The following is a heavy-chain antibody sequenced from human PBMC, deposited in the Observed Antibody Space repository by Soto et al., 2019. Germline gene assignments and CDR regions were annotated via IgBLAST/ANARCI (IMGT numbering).Heavy chain of an antibody. CDR3: ARVYTPWNDGNQYYYGMDV. J-gene: IGHJ6*02. D-gene: IGHD1-1*01. CDR2: INPNSGGT. V-gene: IGHV1-2*04. Sequence: GASVKVSCKASGGTFSSYAISWVRQAPGQGLEWMGWINPNSGGTNYAQKFQGWVTMTRDTSISTAYMELSRLRSDDTAVYYCARVYTPWNDGNQYYYGMDVWGQGTTVTVSS. CDR1: GGTFSSYA.